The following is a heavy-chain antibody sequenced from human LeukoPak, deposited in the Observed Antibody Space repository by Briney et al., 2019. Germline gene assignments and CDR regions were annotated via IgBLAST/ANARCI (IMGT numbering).Heavy chain of an antibody. CDR2: ISWNAAFT. V-gene: IGHV3-20*04. J-gene: IGHJ4*02. Sequence: GGSLRLSCAASGFTFDDYAMNWVRQVPGKGLEWVSNISWNAAFTNYADSLRGRFTVSRDNAKNTLYLQMNSLRVDDTAFYFCVSRAVEGDYFDYWGQGTLVTVSS. CDR1: GFTFDDYA. CDR3: VSRAVEGDYFDY. D-gene: IGHD6-19*01.